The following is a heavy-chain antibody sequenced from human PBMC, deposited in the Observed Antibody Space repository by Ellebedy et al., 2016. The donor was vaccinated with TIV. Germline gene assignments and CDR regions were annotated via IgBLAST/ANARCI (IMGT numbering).Heavy chain of an antibody. CDR3: ARAVGAFDI. V-gene: IGHV4-61*01. CDR1: GGSVSSGSYY. CDR2: IYYSGST. Sequence: SETLSLTXTVSGGSVSSGSYYWSWIRQPPGKGLEWFGYIYYSGSTNYNPPLKSRVTISVDTSKNQFSLKLSSVTAADTAVYYCARAVGAFDIWGQGTMVTVSS. J-gene: IGHJ3*02.